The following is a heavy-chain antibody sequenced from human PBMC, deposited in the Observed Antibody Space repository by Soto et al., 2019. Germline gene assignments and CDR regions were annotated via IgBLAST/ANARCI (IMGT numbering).Heavy chain of an antibody. J-gene: IGHJ4*02. CDR3: AKSEDYYDGSGYSRERLLDS. D-gene: IGHD3-22*01. CDR1: GFTFSNYA. Sequence: EVQLLESGGGLVQPGGSLRLSCAASGFTFSNYAMSWVRQGPGKGLEWVSGISGSGGSTYYSDSVKGRFTISRDRSKNTLYLQMNSLRAEDTAVYHCAKSEDYYDGSGYSRERLLDSWGQGTLVTVSS. CDR2: ISGSGGST. V-gene: IGHV3-23*01.